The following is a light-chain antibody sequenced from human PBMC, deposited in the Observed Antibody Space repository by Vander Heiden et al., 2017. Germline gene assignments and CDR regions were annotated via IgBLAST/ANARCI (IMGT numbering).Light chain of an antibody. CDR1: SSDVGSYNL. V-gene: IGLV2-23*01. CDR3: CSYAGNWV. CDR2: EGS. J-gene: IGLJ3*02. Sequence: QSALTQPASVSGSPGKSITISCTGTSSDVGSYNLVSWYQQHPGKAPKLMIYEGSKRPSGVSNRFSGSKSGNTASLTISGLQAEDEADYYCCSYAGNWVFGGGTKLTVL.